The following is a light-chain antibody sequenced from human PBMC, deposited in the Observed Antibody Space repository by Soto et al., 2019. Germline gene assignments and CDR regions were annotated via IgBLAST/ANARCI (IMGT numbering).Light chain of an antibody. J-gene: IGKJ1*01. CDR1: QSIDSSY. V-gene: IGKV3-20*01. Sequence: EIVLTQSPGTLSLSPGERATLSCRASQSIDSSYLAWYQQKPGQAPRLLIFGASSRATGIPDRFSGSGSGSDVTLTVSRLEPEDFAVYYCLQYASSPRTFGQGTKVEF. CDR2: GAS. CDR3: LQYASSPRT.